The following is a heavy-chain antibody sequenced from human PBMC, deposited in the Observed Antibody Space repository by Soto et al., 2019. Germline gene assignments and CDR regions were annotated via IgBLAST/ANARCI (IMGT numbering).Heavy chain of an antibody. CDR1: GFTFSSYA. D-gene: IGHD1-26*01. J-gene: IGHJ4*02. V-gene: IGHV3-30-3*01. Sequence: QVQLVESGGGVVQPGRSLRLSCAASGFTFSSYAMHWVRQAPGKGLEWVAVISYDGSNKYYADSVKGRFTISRDNSKNTLYLQMNSLRAEDTAVYYCARDAPGSGVGATMGPPVNDYWGQGTLVTVSS. CDR2: ISYDGSNK. CDR3: ARDAPGSGVGATMGPPVNDY.